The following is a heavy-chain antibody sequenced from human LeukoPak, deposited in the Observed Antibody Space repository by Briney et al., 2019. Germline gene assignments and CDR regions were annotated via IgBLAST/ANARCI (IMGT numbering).Heavy chain of an antibody. V-gene: IGHV3-7*01. CDR2: IKQDGSEK. CDR3: AKDLYSSGWYGSGY. CDR1: GFTFSSYW. D-gene: IGHD6-19*01. Sequence: GGSLRLSCAASGFTFSSYWMSWVRQAPGKGLEWVANIKQDGSEKYYVDSVKGRFTISRDNAKNSLYLQMNSLRAEDTAVYYCAKDLYSSGWYGSGYWGQGTLVTVSS. J-gene: IGHJ4*02.